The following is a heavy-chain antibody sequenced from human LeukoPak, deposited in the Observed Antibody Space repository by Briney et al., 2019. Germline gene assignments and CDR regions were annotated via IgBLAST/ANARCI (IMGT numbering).Heavy chain of an antibody. CDR3: ARDSSGWYHWFDP. Sequence: GGSLRLSCAASGFTFSSYTVNWVRQAPGKGLEWVSYISSSGSTIYYADSVKGRFTISRDNAKNSLYLQMNSLRAEDTAVYYCARDSSGWYHWFDPWGQGTRVTVSS. CDR2: ISSSGSTI. CDR1: GFTFSSYT. J-gene: IGHJ5*02. V-gene: IGHV3-48*04. D-gene: IGHD6-19*01.